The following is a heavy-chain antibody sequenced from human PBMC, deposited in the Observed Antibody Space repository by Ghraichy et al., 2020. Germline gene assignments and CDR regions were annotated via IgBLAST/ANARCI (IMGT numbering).Heavy chain of an antibody. CDR1: GFTFNTYS. CDR3: ARATLAGTSAVQH. CDR2: ITSSSTYI. V-gene: IGHV3-21*01. Sequence: GGSLRLSCAASGFTFNTYSMNWVRQAPGKGLVWVSSITSSSTYIYYADSVKGRFTISRDNAKNSLFLQMNSLRVEATAVSYCARATLAGTSAVQHWGQGTLVTVPS. D-gene: IGHD6-19*01. J-gene: IGHJ1*01.